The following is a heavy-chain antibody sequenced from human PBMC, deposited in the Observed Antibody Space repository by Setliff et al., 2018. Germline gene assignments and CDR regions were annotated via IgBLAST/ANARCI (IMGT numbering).Heavy chain of an antibody. CDR1: GFTFSSYA. CDR2: ISGSGDNT. Sequence: LRLSCAASGFTFSSYAMSWVRQAPGKGLEWVSTISGSGDNTYYADSVKGRFTISRDNSKNTLYLQMNSLRAEDTAVYYCAKGRGYCTGGSCYSDYWGQGTLVTVSS. D-gene: IGHD2-15*01. CDR3: AKGRGYCTGGSCYSDY. V-gene: IGHV3-23*01. J-gene: IGHJ4*02.